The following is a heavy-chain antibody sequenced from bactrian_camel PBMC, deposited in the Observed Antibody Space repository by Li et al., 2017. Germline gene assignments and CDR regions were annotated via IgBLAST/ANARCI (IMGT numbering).Heavy chain of an antibody. CDR2: IYAAYTGDNDT. CDR1: RYTTSRYC. Sequence: VQLVESGGGSVQAGGSLRLSCAISRYTTSRYCVAWFRQAPGKERERVASIYAAYTGDNDTAYADSVKGRFTISRDDAKDTLYLQMNSLKIEDTAVYYCALGSSRQATMTARGKGTQVTVS. J-gene: IGHJ4*01. D-gene: IGHD3*01. V-gene: IGHV3S6*01.